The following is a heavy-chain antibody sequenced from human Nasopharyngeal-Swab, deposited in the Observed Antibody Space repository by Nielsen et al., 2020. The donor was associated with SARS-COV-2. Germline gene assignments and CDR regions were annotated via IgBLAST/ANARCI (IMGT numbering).Heavy chain of an antibody. Sequence: SETLSLTCTVSGGSISSSSYYWGWIRQPPGKGLEWIGSIYYSGSTYYNPSLKSRVTISVDTSRKLFSLKLSSVTAADTAVYYCAREMASFDNWGQGTLVTVSS. CDR3: AREMASFDN. CDR1: GGSISSSSYY. CDR2: IYYSGST. D-gene: IGHD5-24*01. J-gene: IGHJ4*02. V-gene: IGHV4-39*07.